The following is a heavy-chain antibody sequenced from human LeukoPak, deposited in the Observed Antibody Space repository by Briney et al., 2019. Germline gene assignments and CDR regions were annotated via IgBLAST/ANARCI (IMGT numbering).Heavy chain of an antibody. CDR2: IYYSGST. CDR1: GGSISSSSYY. D-gene: IGHD6-13*01. J-gene: IGHJ4*02. V-gene: IGHV4-39*01. CDR3: ARSIAAADDY. Sequence: SETLSLTCTVSGGSISSSSYYWGWIRQPPGKGLEWIGCIYYSGSTYYNPSLKSRVTISVDTSKNQFSLKLSSVTAADTAVYYCARSIAAADDYWGKGTLVTVSS.